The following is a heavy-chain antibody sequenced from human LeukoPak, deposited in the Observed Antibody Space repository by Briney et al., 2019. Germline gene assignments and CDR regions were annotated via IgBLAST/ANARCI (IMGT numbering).Heavy chain of an antibody. Sequence: GGSLRLSCAASGFTFDDYAMHWVRQAPGKGLEWVSGISWNSGSIGYADSVKGRFTISRDNAKNSLYLQMNSLRAEDTAMYYCAKELRRITMIVAGGFDYWGQGTLVTVSS. V-gene: IGHV3-9*01. CDR3: AKELRRITMIVAGGFDY. D-gene: IGHD3-22*01. CDR2: ISWNSGSI. CDR1: GFTFDDYA. J-gene: IGHJ4*02.